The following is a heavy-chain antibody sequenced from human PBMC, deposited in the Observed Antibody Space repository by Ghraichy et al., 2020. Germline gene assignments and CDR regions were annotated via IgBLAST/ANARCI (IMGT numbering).Heavy chain of an antibody. J-gene: IGHJ4*02. CDR1: GFSFSSYS. D-gene: IGHD3-22*01. CDR2: ISSVSSYI. CDR3: ARSREVYDSSGYFYAY. V-gene: IGHV3-21*01. Sequence: GGSLRLSCAASGFSFSSYSMTWVRQAPGKGLEWVSSISSVSSYIHYAESVKGRFTISRDNAKSSLFLQMDGLRAEDTAVYYCARSREVYDSSGYFYAYWGQGTLVTVSS.